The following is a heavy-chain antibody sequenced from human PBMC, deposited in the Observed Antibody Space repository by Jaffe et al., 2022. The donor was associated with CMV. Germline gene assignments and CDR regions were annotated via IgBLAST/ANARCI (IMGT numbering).Heavy chain of an antibody. D-gene: IGHD3-10*01. CDR2: ISSSGSTI. Sequence: EVQLVESGGGLVQPGGSLRLSCAASGFTFSSYEMNWVRQAPGKGLEWVSYISSSGSTIYYADSVKGRFTISRDNAKNSLYLQMNSLRAEDTAVYYCARDGGYYYGSGSYAWWGRGTLVTVSS. CDR3: ARDGGYYYGSGSYAW. J-gene: IGHJ2*01. V-gene: IGHV3-48*03. CDR1: GFTFSSYE.